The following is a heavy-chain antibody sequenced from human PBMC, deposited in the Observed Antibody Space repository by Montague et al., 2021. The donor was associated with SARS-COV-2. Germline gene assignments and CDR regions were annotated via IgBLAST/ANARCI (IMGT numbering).Heavy chain of an antibody. V-gene: IGHV2-5*01. CDR2: IYWNDDK. Sequence: PALVKPTQTLTLTCTFSGFSLSTSGVGVGWIRQPPGKALEWHALIYWNDDKRYSPSLKSRLTITKDTSKNQVVLTMTNMDPVDTATYYCAHAVAGTYYYYMDVWGKGTTVTVSS. J-gene: IGHJ6*03. CDR3: AHAVAGTYYYYMDV. D-gene: IGHD6-19*01. CDR1: GFSLSTSGVG.